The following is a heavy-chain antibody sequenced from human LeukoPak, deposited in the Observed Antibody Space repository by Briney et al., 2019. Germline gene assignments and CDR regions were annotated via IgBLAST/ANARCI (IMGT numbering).Heavy chain of an antibody. D-gene: IGHD3-10*01. Sequence: GPSVKVSCKASGYTFTTYYMHWVRQAPGQGLEWMGIINPGGGSTSYAQRLKGRVTMTSDTSTSTVYMELRSLTSEDTAVYYCARPAPTGVDAFDIWGQGTLVTVSS. CDR3: ARPAPTGVDAFDI. CDR1: GYTFTTYY. J-gene: IGHJ3*02. V-gene: IGHV1-46*01. CDR2: INPGGGST.